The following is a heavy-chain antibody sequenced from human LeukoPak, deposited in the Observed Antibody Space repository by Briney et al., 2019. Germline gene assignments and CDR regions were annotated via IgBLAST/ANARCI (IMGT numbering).Heavy chain of an antibody. D-gene: IGHD2-2*01. J-gene: IGHJ4*02. Sequence: GGSLRLSCAASGFTFSSYAMSWVRRAPGKGLEWVSAISGSGGSTYYADSVRGRFTISRDNSKNMLYLQMNSLRAEDTAVYYCAKCAEDIVVVPAALGEFDYWGQGTLVTVSS. V-gene: IGHV3-23*01. CDR1: GFTFSSYA. CDR2: ISGSGGST. CDR3: AKCAEDIVVVPAALGEFDY.